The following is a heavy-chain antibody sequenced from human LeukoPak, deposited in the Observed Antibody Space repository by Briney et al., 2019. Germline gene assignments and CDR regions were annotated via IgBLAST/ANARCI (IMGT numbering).Heavy chain of an antibody. CDR3: ARDIKRYGQEYYYFLDV. D-gene: IGHD3-9*01. V-gene: IGHV3-48*03. CDR2: ISDSGDTT. CDR1: KFIFSDYE. Sequence: GGSLRLSCAASKFIFSDYEMNWVRQAPGKGLEWLSYISDSGDTTYYADSVKGRFYISRDNAKNSLYLQMNTLRADDTAVYYCARDIKRYGQEYYYFLDVWGKGTTVTVSS. J-gene: IGHJ6*03.